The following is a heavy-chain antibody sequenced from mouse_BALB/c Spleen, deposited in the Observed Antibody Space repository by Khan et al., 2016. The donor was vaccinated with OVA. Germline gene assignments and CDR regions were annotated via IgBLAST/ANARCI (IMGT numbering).Heavy chain of an antibody. Sequence: QVQLQQSGAELAKPGASVKMSCKASGYTFTSYWMHWVKQRPGQGLEWIGYINPSTGYTEYNQKFKDKATLTADKSSSTAYMQLSSLTSEDSAVYYCARWDFAYWGQRTLVTVSA. CDR1: GYTFTSYW. D-gene: IGHD4-1*01. CDR2: INPSTGYT. CDR3: ARWDFAY. J-gene: IGHJ3*01. V-gene: IGHV1-7*01.